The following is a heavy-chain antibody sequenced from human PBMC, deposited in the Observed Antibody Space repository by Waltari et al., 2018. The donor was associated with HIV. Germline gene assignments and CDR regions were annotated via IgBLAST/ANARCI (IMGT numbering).Heavy chain of an antibody. Sequence: QVQLVESGGGVVQPGRSLRLSCAVSGFTFSSYGMHWVRQAPGKGLEWVAVIWYDGSKKYYADSVKGRFTISRDNSKNTLYLQMNSLRDEDTAVYYCARGVHDFYYDMDVWGQGTSVTVSS. V-gene: IGHV3-33*01. CDR2: IWYDGSKK. J-gene: IGHJ6*02. CDR3: ARGVHDFYYDMDV. CDR1: GFTFSSYG.